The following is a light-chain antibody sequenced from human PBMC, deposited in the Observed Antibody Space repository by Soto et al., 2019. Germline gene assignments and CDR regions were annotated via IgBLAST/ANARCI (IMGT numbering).Light chain of an antibody. CDR3: QQRSNWLLT. V-gene: IGKV3-11*01. J-gene: IGKJ4*01. CDR2: DTS. CDR1: QSVSSY. Sequence: EIVLAQSPATQSLSPGERATLSCMASQSVSSYLAWYQQKPGQAPRLLIYDTSNRATGIPARFSGSGSGTDFTLTISSLEPEDFAVYYCQQRSNWLLTFGGGTKVEIK.